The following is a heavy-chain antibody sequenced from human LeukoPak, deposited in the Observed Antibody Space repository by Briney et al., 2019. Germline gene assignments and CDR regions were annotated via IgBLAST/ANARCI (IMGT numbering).Heavy chain of an antibody. V-gene: IGHV4-34*01. CDR2: INHSGST. J-gene: IGHJ4*02. D-gene: IGHD5-18*01. CDR3: ARGLVDTAMVN. CDR1: GGSLSGYY. Sequence: SETLSLTCAVYGGSLSGYYWSWIRRPPGKGLEWIGEINHSGSTNYNPSLKSRVTISVDTSKNQFSLKLSSVTAADTAVYYCARGLVDTAMVNWGQGTLVTVSS.